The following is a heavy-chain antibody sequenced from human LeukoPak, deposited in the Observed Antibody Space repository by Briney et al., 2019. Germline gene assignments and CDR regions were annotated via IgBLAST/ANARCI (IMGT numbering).Heavy chain of an antibody. CDR3: ARVSMVRGVTNYYYYGMDV. Sequence: PGGSLRLSCAASGFTFSSYAMHWVRQAPGKGLEWVAVISYDGSNKYYADSVKGRFTISRDNAKNSLYLQMNSLRAEDTAVYYCARVSMVRGVTNYYYYGMDVWGQGTTVTVSS. D-gene: IGHD3-10*01. J-gene: IGHJ6*02. CDR2: ISYDGSNK. CDR1: GFTFSSYA. V-gene: IGHV3-30*04.